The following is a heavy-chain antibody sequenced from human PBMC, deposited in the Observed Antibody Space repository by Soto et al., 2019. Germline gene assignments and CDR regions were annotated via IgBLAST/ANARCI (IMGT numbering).Heavy chain of an antibody. J-gene: IGHJ6*02. D-gene: IGHD2-2*01. CDR3: ARDPNIVLVTDALRSYYYYYGMDV. V-gene: IGHV3-7*01. CDR1: GFTFSSYW. Sequence: PGGSLRLSCAASGFTFSSYWMSWVRQAPGKGLEWVANIKQDGSEKYYVDSVKGRFTISRDNAKNSLYLQMNSLRAEDTAVYYCARDPNIVLVTDALRSYYYYYGMDVWGQGTTVTVSS. CDR2: IKQDGSEK.